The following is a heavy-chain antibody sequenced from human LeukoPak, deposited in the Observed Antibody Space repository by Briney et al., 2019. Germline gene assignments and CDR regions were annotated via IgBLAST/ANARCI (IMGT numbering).Heavy chain of an antibody. CDR3: ARNGDYCIDV. CDR1: GGSIISNW. V-gene: IGHV4-4*02. Sequence: KSSETLSLTCGVSGGSIISNWWSWVRQPPGKGLEWIGEIHPSGSTNYNPSLKARVTISVDKPKNQFSLKLSSVTAADTAVYYCARNGDYCIDVWGKGTTVTVS. CDR2: IHPSGST. D-gene: IGHD2-8*01. J-gene: IGHJ6*03.